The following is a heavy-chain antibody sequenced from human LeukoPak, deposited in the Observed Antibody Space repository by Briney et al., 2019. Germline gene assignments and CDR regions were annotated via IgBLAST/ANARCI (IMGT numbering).Heavy chain of an antibody. D-gene: IGHD5-18*01. Sequence: PSETLSLTCTVSGGSISSYYWSWIRQPAGKGLEWIGRIYASGSTNYNPSLKSRVTMSVDTSKNQFSLKLSSVTAADTAVYYCARGGGGYSYGDYFDYWGQGTLVTVSS. CDR2: IYASGST. J-gene: IGHJ4*02. CDR3: ARGGGGYSYGDYFDY. CDR1: GGSISSYY. V-gene: IGHV4-4*07.